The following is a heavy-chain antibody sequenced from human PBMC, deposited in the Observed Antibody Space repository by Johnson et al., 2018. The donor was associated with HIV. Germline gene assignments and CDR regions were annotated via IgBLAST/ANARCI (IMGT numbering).Heavy chain of an antibody. J-gene: IGHJ3*01. V-gene: IGHV3-30*18. D-gene: IGHD3-10*01. CDR2: ISYNGSNK. CDR1: GFTFSSYG. Sequence: QVQLVESGGGVVQPGKSLRLSCAASGFTFSSYGMHWVRQAPGKGLEWVAVISYNGSNKYYADSVKGRFTISRDNSKNTLYVQMNSLRGEDTAVYYCAKSTQANIFRESGPYGAFDVWGQGTKVTVSS. CDR3: AKSTQANIFRESGPYGAFDV.